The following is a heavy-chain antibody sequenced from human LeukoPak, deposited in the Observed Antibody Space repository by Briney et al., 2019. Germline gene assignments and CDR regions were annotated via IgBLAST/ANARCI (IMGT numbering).Heavy chain of an antibody. J-gene: IGHJ3*02. D-gene: IGHD3-22*01. CDR2: INVDSGGT. V-gene: IGHV1-2*02. Sequence: ASVKVSCKASGYTFSDYYMHWVRQAPGQGLEWMGWINVDSGGTNSAQKFQGRVTMTRDTSISTAYMELTRLRSDDTAVYYCAREDYDSSLLAFDIWGQGTMVTVSS. CDR3: AREDYDSSLLAFDI. CDR1: GYTFSDYY.